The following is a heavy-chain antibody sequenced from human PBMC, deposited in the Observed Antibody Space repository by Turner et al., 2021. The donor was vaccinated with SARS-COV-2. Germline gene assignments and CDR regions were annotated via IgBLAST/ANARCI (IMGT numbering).Heavy chain of an antibody. Sequence: EVPVLESGGGLAQPGGSLRLSCAASGFTFNTYAMSWVRQAPGKGLVWVSVVSGLGDTRFYADSVRGRFTISRDNTKNRVYLQMNSLRPDDTALYYCVRDRPRPGDRDALDIWGQGTMVTVSS. V-gene: IGHV3-23*01. CDR3: VRDRPRPGDRDALDI. J-gene: IGHJ3*02. CDR2: VSGLGDTR. CDR1: GFTFNTYA. D-gene: IGHD7-27*01.